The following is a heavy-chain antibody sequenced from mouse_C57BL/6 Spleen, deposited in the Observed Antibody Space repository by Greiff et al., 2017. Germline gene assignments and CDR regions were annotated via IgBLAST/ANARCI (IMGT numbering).Heavy chain of an antibody. CDR3: ARHEDRGEFAY. CDR1: EYAFPSHD. CDR2: INRDGGST. D-gene: IGHD2-13*01. V-gene: IGHV5-2*01. J-gene: IGHJ3*01. Sequence: EVQRVESGGGLVQPGASLKLSCESSEYAFPSHDMSWVRKTPGKRLELVAAINRDGGSTNYPDTMERRFIISRDNTKKTMYLQLSSLRSEDTALYYCARHEDRGEFAYWGKGTLVTVSA.